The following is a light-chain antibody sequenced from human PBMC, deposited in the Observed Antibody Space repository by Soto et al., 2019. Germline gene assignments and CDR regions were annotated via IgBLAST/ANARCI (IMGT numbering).Light chain of an antibody. CDR2: GAF. V-gene: IGKV3-15*01. Sequence: EIVMTQSPATLSVSPGERATLSCRASQSVSYNLAWYPQKPGQGPRLLIYGAFTRATGIPARFSGSGSGTEFTLTISSLQSEDFGVYYWQQYKNWPPLTFGGGTKVEIK. J-gene: IGKJ4*01. CDR3: QQYKNWPPLT. CDR1: QSVSYN.